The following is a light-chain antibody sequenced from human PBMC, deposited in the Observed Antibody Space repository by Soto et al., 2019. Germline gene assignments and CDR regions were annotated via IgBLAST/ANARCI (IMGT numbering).Light chain of an antibody. J-gene: IGKJ1*01. CDR2: GAS. Sequence: EIVMTQSPATLSVSPGERATLSCRASQSVSSNLAWYQQKPGQAPRLLIYGASTRATGIPARFSGSGSGTEFTLTISSLQSEDFAVYYCQQYNNWHPLTWTFGQGTRWISN. V-gene: IGKV3-15*01. CDR1: QSVSSN. CDR3: QQYNNWHPLTWT.